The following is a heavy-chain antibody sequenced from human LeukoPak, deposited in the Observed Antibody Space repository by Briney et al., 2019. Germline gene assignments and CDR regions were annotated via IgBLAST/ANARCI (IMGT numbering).Heavy chain of an antibody. V-gene: IGHV4-34*01. D-gene: IGHD1-26*01. CDR3: AREGWELPPEHQIPYGMDV. CDR2: INHSGST. CDR1: GGSFSGYY. Sequence: SETLPLTCAVYGGSFSGYYWSWIRQPPGKGLEWIGEINHSGSTNYNPSLKSRVTISVDTSKNQFSLKLSSVAAADTAVYYCAREGWELPPEHQIPYGMDVWGQGTTVTVSS. J-gene: IGHJ6*02.